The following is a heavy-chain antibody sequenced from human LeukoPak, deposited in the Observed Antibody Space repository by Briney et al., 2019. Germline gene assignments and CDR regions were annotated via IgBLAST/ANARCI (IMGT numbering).Heavy chain of an antibody. CDR1: GYTFTSYD. Sequence: ASVKVSCKASGYTFTSYDINWVRQATGQGLEWMGWMNPNSGNTGYAQKFQGRVTMTRNTSISTAYMELSSLRSEDTAVYYCXXXIAAAGTFNGMDVWGQGTTVTVSS. J-gene: IGHJ6*02. D-gene: IGHD6-13*01. V-gene: IGHV1-8*01. CDR2: MNPNSGNT. CDR3: XXXIAAAGTFNGMDV.